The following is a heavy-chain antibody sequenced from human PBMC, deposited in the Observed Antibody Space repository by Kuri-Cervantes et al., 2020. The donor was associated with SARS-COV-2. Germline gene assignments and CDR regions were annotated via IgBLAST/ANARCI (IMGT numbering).Heavy chain of an antibody. Sequence: ASVKVSCKASGYTFTSYGISWVRQAPGQGLEWMGWISAYNGNTNYAQKLQGRVTMTIDTSTSTAYMELRSLRSDDTAVYYCARGGYFDWLANLYYYYVDVWGKGTTVTVSS. D-gene: IGHD3-9*01. CDR3: ARGGYFDWLANLYYYYVDV. J-gene: IGHJ6*03. CDR1: GYTFTSYG. V-gene: IGHV1-18*01. CDR2: ISAYNGNT.